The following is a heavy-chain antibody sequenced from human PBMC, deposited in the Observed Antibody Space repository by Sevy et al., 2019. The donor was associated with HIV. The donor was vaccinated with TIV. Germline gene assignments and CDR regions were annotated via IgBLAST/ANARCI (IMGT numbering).Heavy chain of an antibody. Sequence: GGSLRLSCAASGFTFSSYGMHWVRQAPGKGLEWVAVISYDGSNKYYADSVKGRLTISRDNSKNTLYLQMNSLRAEDTAVYYCAKDLGPEGYYYYYYGMDVWGQGTTVTVSS. CDR2: ISYDGSNK. CDR3: AKDLGPEGYYYYYYGMDV. J-gene: IGHJ6*02. V-gene: IGHV3-30*18. CDR1: GFTFSSYG.